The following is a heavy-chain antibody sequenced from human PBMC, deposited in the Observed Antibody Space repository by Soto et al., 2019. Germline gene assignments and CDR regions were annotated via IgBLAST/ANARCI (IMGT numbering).Heavy chain of an antibody. Sequence: GASVKVSCKASGFTFTSYDINWVRQATGQGLGWMGWMNPNSGNTGYAQKFQGRVTMTRNTSISTAYMELSSLRSEDTAVYYCARGQDYSPAKFDYWGQGTLVTVSS. CDR2: MNPNSGNT. J-gene: IGHJ4*02. CDR1: GFTFTSYD. D-gene: IGHD4-4*01. CDR3: ARGQDYSPAKFDY. V-gene: IGHV1-8*01.